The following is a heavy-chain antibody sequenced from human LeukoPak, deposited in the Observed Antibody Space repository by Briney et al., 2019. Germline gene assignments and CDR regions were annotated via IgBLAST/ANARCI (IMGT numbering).Heavy chain of an antibody. J-gene: IGHJ4*02. CDR3: ARSSWIQLPPSY. V-gene: IGHV4-59*01. CDR2: IYYSGST. Sequence: SETLSLTCTVSGGSISSYYWSWIRQPPGKGLEWIGYIYYSGSTNYNPSLKSRVTISVDTSKNQFSLKLSSVTAADTAGYYCARSSWIQLPPSYWGQGNLVTVSS. CDR1: GGSISSYY. D-gene: IGHD5-18*01.